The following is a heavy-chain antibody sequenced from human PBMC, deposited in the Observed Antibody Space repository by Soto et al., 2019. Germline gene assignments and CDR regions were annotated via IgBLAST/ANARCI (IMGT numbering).Heavy chain of an antibody. V-gene: IGHV3-73*01. J-gene: IGHJ4*02. CDR3: TRQTYAVQWLVVPTDYNFDY. D-gene: IGHD6-19*01. Sequence: PGWSLRLSCAASGFTFGGSAMHWVRQASGKGLEWVGHIRSKTNSYATAYAESVKGRFTISRDDSMNTAYLQMNSLKTEDTAVYFCTRQTYAVQWLVVPTDYNFDYWGQGTLVTVSS. CDR1: GFTFGGSA. CDR2: IRSKTNSYAT.